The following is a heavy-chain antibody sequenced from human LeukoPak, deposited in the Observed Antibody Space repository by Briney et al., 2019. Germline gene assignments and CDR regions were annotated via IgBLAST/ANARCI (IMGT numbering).Heavy chain of an antibody. CDR1: GLTFSTYG. V-gene: IGHV3-33*01. CDR3: ASRHCSGGGCYFAGADPFDY. CDR2: IWADGSKQ. J-gene: IGHJ4*02. Sequence: GGSLRLSCAASGLTFSTYGMHWVRQAPGKGLEWVAVIWADGSKQIYADSVKGRFTISKDNSKNTLYLQMNSLRAEDTAVYYCASRHCSGGGCYFAGADPFDYWGQGILVTVSS. D-gene: IGHD2-15*01.